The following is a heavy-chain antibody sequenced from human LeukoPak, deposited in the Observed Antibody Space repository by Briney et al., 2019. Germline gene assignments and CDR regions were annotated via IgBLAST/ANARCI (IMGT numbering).Heavy chain of an antibody. D-gene: IGHD3-22*01. CDR1: GYTLTELS. Sequence: ASVKVSCKVSGYTLTELSMHWVRQAPGKGLEWMGGFDPEHGKTIYAQKFQGRVTMTEDTSIDTAYMELSSLRSEDTAVYYCATDYYDTSGSEGSLDYWGQGPLVTVSP. CDR2: FDPEHGKT. J-gene: IGHJ4*02. V-gene: IGHV1-24*01. CDR3: ATDYYDTSGSEGSLDY.